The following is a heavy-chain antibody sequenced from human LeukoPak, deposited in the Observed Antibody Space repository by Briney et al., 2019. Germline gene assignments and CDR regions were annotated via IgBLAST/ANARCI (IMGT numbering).Heavy chain of an antibody. V-gene: IGHV1-46*01. CDR2: INLSGGST. Sequence: ASVKVSCKASGYTFTTYSMHWVRQAPGQGLEWMAIINLSGGSTDYTQKFQGRVTMTRDTSRSTVYMELSRLRSEDTAVYYCVRHNHMDVWGQGTTVTVSS. CDR1: GYTFTTYS. CDR3: VRHNHMDV. J-gene: IGHJ6*02.